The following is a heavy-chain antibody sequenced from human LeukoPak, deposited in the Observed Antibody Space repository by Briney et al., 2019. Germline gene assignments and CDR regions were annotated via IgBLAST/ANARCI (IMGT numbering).Heavy chain of an antibody. J-gene: IGHJ4*02. CDR2: ISGSGGRT. CDR3: AKVGNIWKWEALRLYYFDY. Sequence: GGSLRLSCAASGFTFSSYAMSGVRQAPGKGREWVSAISGSGGRTYYADYVKGRFTISRANSKKTLYLQMNSLRAEDTAVYYCAKVGNIWKWEALRLYYFDYWGQGTPVTVSS. D-gene: IGHD1-26*01. CDR1: GFTFSSYA. V-gene: IGHV3-23*01.